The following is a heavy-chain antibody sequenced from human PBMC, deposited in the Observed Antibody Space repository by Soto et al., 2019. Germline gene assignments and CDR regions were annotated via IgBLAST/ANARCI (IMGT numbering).Heavy chain of an antibody. Sequence: SVKVSCKASGGTFSSYAISWVRQAPGQGLEWRGGIIPIFGTSNYAQKFQGRVTITADESTSTAYMELSSLRSEDTAVYYCARDRENYYDTTRAPDASDIWGKGNMVNV. V-gene: IGHV1-69*13. CDR2: IIPIFGTS. CDR1: GGTFSSYA. D-gene: IGHD3-22*01. J-gene: IGHJ3*02. CDR3: ARDRENYYDTTRAPDASDI.